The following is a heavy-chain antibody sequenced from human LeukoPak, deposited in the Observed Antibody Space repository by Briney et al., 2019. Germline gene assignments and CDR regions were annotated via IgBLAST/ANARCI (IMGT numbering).Heavy chain of an antibody. Sequence: PSETLSLTCTVSGGSISSYYWSWIRQSAGKGLEWTGRIYISGSTNYNPSLKSRVTMSVDTSKNQFSLKLTSVTAADTAVYYCAREVVDATPSRDYYYYMDVWGKGTTVTVSS. CDR2: IYISGST. CDR3: AREVVDATPSRDYYYYMDV. V-gene: IGHV4-4*07. CDR1: GGSISSYY. J-gene: IGHJ6*03. D-gene: IGHD2-15*01.